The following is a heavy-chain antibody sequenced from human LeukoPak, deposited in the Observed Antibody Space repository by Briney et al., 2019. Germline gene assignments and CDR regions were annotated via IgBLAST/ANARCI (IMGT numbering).Heavy chain of an antibody. CDR2: ISGSGGST. D-gene: IGHD2-21*02. CDR3: ARARVAYRGGDCYSEYFDY. V-gene: IGHV3-23*01. Sequence: GGSLRLSCAASGFTFSSYAMSWVRQAPGKGLEWVSAISGSGGSTYYADSVKGRFTISRDNSKNTLYLQMNSLRAEDTAVYYCARARVAYRGGDCYSEYFDYWGQGTLVTVSS. J-gene: IGHJ4*02. CDR1: GFTFSSYA.